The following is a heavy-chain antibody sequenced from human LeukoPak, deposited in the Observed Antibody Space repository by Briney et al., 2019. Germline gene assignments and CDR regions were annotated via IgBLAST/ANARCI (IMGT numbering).Heavy chain of an antibody. D-gene: IGHD3-10*01. V-gene: IGHV1-2*04. Sequence: ASVKVSCKASGYTFTGYYMHWVRQAPGQGREWMGWINPNSGGTNYAQKFQGWVTMTRDTSISTAYMELSRLRSDDTAVYYCAGEDYYGAGSYDYWGQGTLVTVSS. CDR2: INPNSGGT. CDR3: AGEDYYGAGSYDY. CDR1: GYTFTGYY. J-gene: IGHJ4*02.